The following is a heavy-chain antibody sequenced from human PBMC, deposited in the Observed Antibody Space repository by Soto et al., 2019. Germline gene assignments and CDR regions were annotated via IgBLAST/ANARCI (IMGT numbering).Heavy chain of an antibody. CDR1: GYTFTRYG. V-gene: IGHV1-3*01. J-gene: IGHJ5*02. CDR2: INAANGNT. Sequence: GASVKVSCKASGYTFTRYGIHWVRQAPGQRLEWMGWINAANGNTKNSEKLQGRVTITRDTSASTAYVELSSLTSKDTAVYYCAREGPYRTNNGCFDPWGQGTLVTSPQ. CDR3: AREGPYRTNNGCFDP. D-gene: IGHD4-4*01.